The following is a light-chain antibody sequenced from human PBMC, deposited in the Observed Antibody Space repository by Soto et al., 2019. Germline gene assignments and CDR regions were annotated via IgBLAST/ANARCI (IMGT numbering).Light chain of an antibody. J-gene: IGKJ5*01. CDR1: QVINND. V-gene: IGKV1-16*02. Sequence: DIQMTQSPSSLSASVGDRVTITCRASQVINNDLVWFQQKPGKAPKSLIYAASRLQSGVPSKFSGSGPGTDFTLTINSLQPEDFATYYCQQYKSYPVTFGQGTRLEIK. CDR2: AAS. CDR3: QQYKSYPVT.